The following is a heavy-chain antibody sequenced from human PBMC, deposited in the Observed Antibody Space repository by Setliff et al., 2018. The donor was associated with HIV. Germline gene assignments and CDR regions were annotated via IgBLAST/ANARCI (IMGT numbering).Heavy chain of an antibody. CDR3: ARRPPLTTGREYYFDF. D-gene: IGHD1-1*01. V-gene: IGHV4-59*08. Sequence: PSETLSLTCTVSGGSINSYFWSWIRQPPGKGLEWIAYIYYTGSTNYNPSLKSRVTISLDTSKNQFSLKLNAVTAADTAVYYCARRPPLTTGREYYFDFWGQGTLVTVSS. J-gene: IGHJ4*02. CDR1: GGSINSYF. CDR2: IYYTGST.